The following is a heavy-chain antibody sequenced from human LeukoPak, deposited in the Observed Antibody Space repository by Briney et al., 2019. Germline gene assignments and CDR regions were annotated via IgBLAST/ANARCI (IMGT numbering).Heavy chain of an antibody. CDR1: GFTFSSYT. CDR3: AKDGGLWVSAHWGDS. J-gene: IGHJ4*02. V-gene: IGHV3-23*01. CDR2: ITTSDGNT. Sequence: GGSLRLSCAASGFTFSSYTVSWVRQAPGKGLEWVSTITTSDGNTYYADSVKGRFTVSRDNSKNTLYLQMNSLRAEDTAVYYCAKDGGLWVSAHWGDSWGRGTLVTVSS. D-gene: IGHD7-27*01.